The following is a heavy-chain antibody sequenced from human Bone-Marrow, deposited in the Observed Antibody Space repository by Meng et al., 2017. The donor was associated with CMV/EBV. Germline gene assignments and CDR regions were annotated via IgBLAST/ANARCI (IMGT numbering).Heavy chain of an antibody. J-gene: IGHJ3*02. CDR1: GGSFSGYC. Sequence: SESLSLTCAVYGGSFSGYCRSWVRQPPGKGLEWIGEINHSGSTNYNPSLKSRVTISVDTSKNQLSLKLSSVTAADTAVYYCARGKNDYDSSGYYYVAFDIWGQGTMVTVSS. CDR2: INHSGST. D-gene: IGHD3-22*01. CDR3: ARGKNDYDSSGYYYVAFDI. V-gene: IGHV4-34*01.